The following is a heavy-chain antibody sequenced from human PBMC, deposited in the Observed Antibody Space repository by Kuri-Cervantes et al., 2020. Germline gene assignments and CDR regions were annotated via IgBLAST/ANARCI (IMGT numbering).Heavy chain of an antibody. CDR2: IKSDGSST. D-gene: IGHD6-13*01. J-gene: IGHJ3*02. CDR1: GFTFNSSW. CDR3: ARPMAAAGLNAFDI. V-gene: IGHV3-74*01. Sequence: GGSLRLSCAASGFTFNSSWMHWVRQAPGKGLVWVAHIKSDGSSTSYADSVKGRFTISRDNAKNTLYLQMNSLRAEDTAVYYCARPMAAAGLNAFDIWGQGTMVTVSS.